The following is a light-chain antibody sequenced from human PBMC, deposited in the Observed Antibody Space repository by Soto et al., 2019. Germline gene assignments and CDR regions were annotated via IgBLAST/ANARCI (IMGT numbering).Light chain of an antibody. CDR2: RNN. CDR1: SSNIGSTF. V-gene: IGLV1-47*01. CDR3: VSWDNNLSGYV. Sequence: QSVLTQPPSASGTPGQTVTISCSGSSSNIGSTFVYWYQHFPGTAPKLLIYRNNQRPSGVPDRFSASKSGASTSLAISGLRSEAEAVYYCVSWDNNLSGYVFGTGTKLTVL. J-gene: IGLJ1*01.